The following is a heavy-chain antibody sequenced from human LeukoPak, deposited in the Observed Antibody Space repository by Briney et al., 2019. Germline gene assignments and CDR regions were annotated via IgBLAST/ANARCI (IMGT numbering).Heavy chain of an antibody. D-gene: IGHD6-19*01. V-gene: IGHV3-23*01. J-gene: IGHJ5*02. CDR3: AKTLWLVKGFGWFDP. Sequence: GGSLRLSCAASGFTFSTYSMSWVRQAQGKGLEWVSAIGGSGDTYYADSVKGLFTISRDNSKNTMYLQMNSLRAEDTAVYYCAKTLWLVKGFGWFDPWGQGTLVTVSS. CDR1: GFTFSTYS. CDR2: IGGSGDT.